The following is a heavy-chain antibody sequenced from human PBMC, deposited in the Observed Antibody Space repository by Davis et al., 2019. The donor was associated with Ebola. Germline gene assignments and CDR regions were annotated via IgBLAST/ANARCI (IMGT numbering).Heavy chain of an antibody. V-gene: IGHV4-39*01. J-gene: IGHJ4*02. CDR2: IYYSGIT. CDR1: GGSIISSSSY. Sequence: SETLSLTCTVSGGSIISSSSYWGWIRQPPRKGLEWIGSIYYSGITYYNPSLKSRVTISVDTSKNQCSLEVTSVTAADTAVYYCARVNDPSGYWGQGTLVTVSS. D-gene: IGHD6-25*01. CDR3: ARVNDPSGY.